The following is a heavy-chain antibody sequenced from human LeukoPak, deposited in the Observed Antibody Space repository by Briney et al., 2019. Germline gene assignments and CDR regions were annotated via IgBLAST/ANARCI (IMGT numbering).Heavy chain of an antibody. D-gene: IGHD1-26*01. Sequence: SETLSLTCAAYRGSFSGYYWIWIRQSPGKWLKLLGEINHSGSTNYNPSLKSRVTISVDTSKKQFSLELRSVTAADTAVFYCARAPTIPTSGGYFGLTYGMDLWGQGTTVTVSS. CDR3: ARAPTIPTSGGYFGLTYGMDL. CDR2: INHSGST. J-gene: IGHJ6*02. V-gene: IGHV4-34*01. CDR1: RGSFSGYY.